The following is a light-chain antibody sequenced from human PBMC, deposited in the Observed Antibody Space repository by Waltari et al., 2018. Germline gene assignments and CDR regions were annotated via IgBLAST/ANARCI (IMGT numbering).Light chain of an antibody. CDR1: GSNIGAGYD. J-gene: IGLJ2*01. Sequence: QSVLTQPPSVSGAPGQRVTISCTGSGSNIGAGYDVHWYQQLPGKAPKLLIYGINTRPSGVPDRFFGSQSGTSASLAITGLQAEDEAECYCQSYDTSLSVVFGGGTKLTVL. CDR3: QSYDTSLSVV. CDR2: GIN. V-gene: IGLV1-40*01.